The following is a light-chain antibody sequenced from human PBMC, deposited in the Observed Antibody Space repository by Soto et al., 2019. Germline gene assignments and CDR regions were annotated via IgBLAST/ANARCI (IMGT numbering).Light chain of an antibody. V-gene: IGLV2-14*01. Sequence: QSVLTQPASVSGSARQSITISCTGTSSDVGGYNYVSWYQQHPGKAPKLVIYEVSNRPSGVSNRFSGSKSGNTASLTISGLQAEDEADYYCNSYTSKSTGVFGTGTKVTVL. CDR1: SSDVGGYNY. CDR3: NSYTSKSTGV. CDR2: EVS. J-gene: IGLJ1*01.